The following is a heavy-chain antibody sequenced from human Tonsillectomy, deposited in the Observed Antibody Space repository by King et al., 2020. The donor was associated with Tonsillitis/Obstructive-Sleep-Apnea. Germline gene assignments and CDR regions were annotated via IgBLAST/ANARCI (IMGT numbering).Heavy chain of an antibody. V-gene: IGHV4-61*03. CDR3: ARGDFFSTNNWFDP. Sequence: VQLQESGPGLVKPSETLSLTCTVSGGSVTSGNYYWGWIRQSPGMGLEWIGYYSSRGSTTYNPSLQSRVTISVDTSENHFSLRLNSVTAADAAVYYCARGDFFSTNNWFDPWGPGIRVTVSS. D-gene: IGHD2-2*01. J-gene: IGHJ5*02. CDR1: GGSVTSGNYY. CDR2: YSSRGST.